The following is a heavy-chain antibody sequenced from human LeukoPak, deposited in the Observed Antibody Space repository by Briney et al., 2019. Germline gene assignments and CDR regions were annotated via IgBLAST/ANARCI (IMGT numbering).Heavy chain of an antibody. CDR2: IRGAGYSDAP. CDR3: TVPASGGNWFDP. D-gene: IGHD2-2*01. Sequence: GGSLRLSCAASGFSFSGSAIHWVRQAPGKGLEWVGRIRGAGYSDAPAYVASVRGRFTISRDDSKSTAYLQMNSLKAEDTAVYYCTVPASGGNWFDPWGPGTLVTVSS. V-gene: IGHV3-73*01. J-gene: IGHJ5*02. CDR1: GFSFSGSA.